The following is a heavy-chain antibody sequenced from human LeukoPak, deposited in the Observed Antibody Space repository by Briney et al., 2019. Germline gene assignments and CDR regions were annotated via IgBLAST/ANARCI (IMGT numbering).Heavy chain of an antibody. D-gene: IGHD3-16*01. CDR1: GFTFSRYA. Sequence: PGGSLRLSCAASGFTFSRYAMSWVRRAPGKGLAWVSAISGSGSNTYYADSVKGRFTISRDNSKNTLFLQMNSLRAEDTAVYYCAKEGVWGSSDYWGQGTLVTVSS. J-gene: IGHJ4*02. CDR2: ISGSGSNT. V-gene: IGHV3-23*01. CDR3: AKEGVWGSSDY.